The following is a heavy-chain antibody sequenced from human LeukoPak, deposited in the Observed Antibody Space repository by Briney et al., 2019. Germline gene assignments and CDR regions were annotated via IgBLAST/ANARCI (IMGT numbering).Heavy chain of an antibody. CDR3: AREMVRGVIIY. V-gene: IGHV4-34*01. CDR2: INHSGST. Sequence: SETLSLTCAVYGGSFSGYYWSWIRQPPGKGPEWIGEINHSGSTNYNPSLKSRVTISVDTSKNQFSLKLSSVTAADPAVYYCAREMVRGVIIYWGQGTLVTVSS. J-gene: IGHJ4*02. D-gene: IGHD3-10*01. CDR1: GGSFSGYY.